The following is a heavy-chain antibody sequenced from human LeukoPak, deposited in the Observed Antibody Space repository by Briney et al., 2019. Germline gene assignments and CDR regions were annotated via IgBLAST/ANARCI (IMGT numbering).Heavy chain of an antibody. CDR3: ARDGSAAGYSSRGDYSYMDV. D-gene: IGHD6-13*01. Sequence: ASETLSLTCTVSGYSISSGYYWGWIRQPPGKGLEWIGSIYHSGSTYYNPSLKSRVTISVDTSKNQFSLKLSSVTAADTAVYYCARDGSAAGYSSRGDYSYMDVWGKGTTVTISS. CDR2: IYHSGST. CDR1: GYSISSGYY. V-gene: IGHV4-38-2*02. J-gene: IGHJ6*03.